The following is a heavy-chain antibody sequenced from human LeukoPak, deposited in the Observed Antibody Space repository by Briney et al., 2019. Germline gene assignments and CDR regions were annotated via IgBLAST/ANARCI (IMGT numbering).Heavy chain of an antibody. J-gene: IGHJ4*02. V-gene: IGHV4-59*01. Sequence: SETLSLTCTVSGGSISSYYWSWIRQPPGKGLEWIGYIYYSGSTNYNPSLKSRVTISVDTSKNQFSLKLSSVTAADTAVYYSARGYYGGNSDFDYWGQGTLVTVSS. D-gene: IGHD4-23*01. CDR3: ARGYYGGNSDFDY. CDR2: IYYSGST. CDR1: GGSISSYY.